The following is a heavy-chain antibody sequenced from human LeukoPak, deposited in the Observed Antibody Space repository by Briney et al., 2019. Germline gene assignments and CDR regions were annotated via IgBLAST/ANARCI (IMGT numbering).Heavy chain of an antibody. D-gene: IGHD1-26*01. CDR3: ARQGATFDP. J-gene: IGHJ5*02. CDR2: INHSGST. V-gene: IGHV4-34*01. Sequence: SETLSLTCAVYGGSFSGYYWSWVRQPPGKGMEWIGEINHSGSTNYTPSLKSRVTTSVDPSKNQSSLKLSSVTAADTAVYYCARQGATFDPWGQGTLVTVSS. CDR1: GGSFSGYY.